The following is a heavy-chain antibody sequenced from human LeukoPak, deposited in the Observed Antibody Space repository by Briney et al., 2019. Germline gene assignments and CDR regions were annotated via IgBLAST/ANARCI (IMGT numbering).Heavy chain of an antibody. J-gene: IGHJ4*02. Sequence: PSETLSLTCAVYGGSFSGYYWSWIRQPPGKGLEWIGEINHSGSTNYNPSLKSRVTISVDTSKNQFSLKLSSVNAADTAVYYCARGANFDYGSGSYLVRGRPRNDYWGQGTLVTVSS. CDR3: ARGANFDYGSGSYLVRGRPRNDY. CDR2: INHSGST. CDR1: GGSFSGYY. D-gene: IGHD3-10*01. V-gene: IGHV4-34*01.